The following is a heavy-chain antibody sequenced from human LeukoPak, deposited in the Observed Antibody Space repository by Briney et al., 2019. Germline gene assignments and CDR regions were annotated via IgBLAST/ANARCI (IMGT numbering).Heavy chain of an antibody. J-gene: IGHJ4*02. CDR3: ARDLEYGSGSSPDY. CDR1: GYTFTNYG. V-gene: IGHV1-18*01. D-gene: IGHD3-10*01. CDR2: ISPYNGNT. Sequence: GASVKVSCKASGYTFTNYGISWVRQAPGQGLEWMGWISPYNGNTNYAQKLQGSVTMTTDTSTTTSYMELRSLRSDDTAVYYCARDLEYGSGSSPDYWGQGTLVTVSS.